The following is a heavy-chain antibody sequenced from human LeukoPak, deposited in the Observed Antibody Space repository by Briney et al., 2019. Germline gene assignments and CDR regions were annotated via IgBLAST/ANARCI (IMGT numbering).Heavy chain of an antibody. CDR1: GFTFSSFA. V-gene: IGHV3-23*01. J-gene: IGHJ3*02. Sequence: PGGSLRLSCAASGFTFSSFAMNWGRQALGKGLEWVSTISGRGDGTYYADSVKGRFTISRDNSKNTLILQMNSLRAEDTAVYYCAKDREQWRVGGALDIWGQGTMVTVSS. CDR2: ISGRGDGT. CDR3: AKDREQWRVGGALDI. D-gene: IGHD6-19*01.